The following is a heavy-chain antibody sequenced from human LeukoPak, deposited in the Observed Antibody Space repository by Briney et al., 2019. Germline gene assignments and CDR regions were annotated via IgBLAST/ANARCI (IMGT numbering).Heavy chain of an antibody. J-gene: IGHJ4*02. CDR1: GYTFTSYG. CDR3: ARAVFTVTIDY. CDR2: ISAYNGNT. Sequence: GSVKVSCKASGYTFTSYGISWVRPAPGQGPERMGWISAYNGNTNYAQKLQGRVTITTDTSTSTAYMELRSLRSDDTAVCYCARAVFTVTIDYSGEGKLVTVSS. D-gene: IGHD4-11*01. V-gene: IGHV1-18*01.